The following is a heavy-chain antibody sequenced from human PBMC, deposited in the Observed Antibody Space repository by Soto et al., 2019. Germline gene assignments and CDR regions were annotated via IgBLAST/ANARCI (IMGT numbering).Heavy chain of an antibody. CDR2: ISYDGSNK. Sequence: PGGSLRLSCAASGFTFSSYGMHWVRQSPGKGLEWVAVISYDGSNKYYADSVKGRFTISRDNSKNTLYLQMNSLRAEDTAVYYCANAPAKERAPLFDYWGQATLVTSPQ. D-gene: IGHD2-15*01. V-gene: IGHV3-30*18. CDR1: GFTFSSYG. J-gene: IGHJ4*02. CDR3: ANAPAKERAPLFDY.